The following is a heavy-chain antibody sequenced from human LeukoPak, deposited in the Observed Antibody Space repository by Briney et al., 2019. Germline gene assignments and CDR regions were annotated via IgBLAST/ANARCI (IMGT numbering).Heavy chain of an antibody. CDR2: IYYSGST. V-gene: IGHV4-59*01. J-gene: IGHJ4*02. CDR3: ARGIGWYLP. CDR1: GGSIRSYY. Sequence: PSETLSLTCTVSGGSIRSYYWSWIRHPPGKGLEWIGYIYYSGSTNYNPSLKSRVTMSVDTSKNQFSLKLSSVTAADTAVYYCARGIGWYLPWGQGTLVTVSS. D-gene: IGHD6-19*01.